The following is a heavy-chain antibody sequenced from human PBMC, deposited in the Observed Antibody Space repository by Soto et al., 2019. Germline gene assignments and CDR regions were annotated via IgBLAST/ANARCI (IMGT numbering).Heavy chain of an antibody. CDR2: IYSGGSR. CDR1: GFTVSNNY. J-gene: IGHJ4*02. CDR3: ARDRTYNWV. Sequence: EVQLVESGGGLVQPGGSLRLSCAASGFTVSNNYMRWVRQAPGKGLEWVSLIYSGGSRYYADSLKGRFAISRLNSKNRLHLQMNSLRAEATAVYYCARDRTYNWVGGQGILVTVSS. V-gene: IGHV3-66*01. D-gene: IGHD1-1*01.